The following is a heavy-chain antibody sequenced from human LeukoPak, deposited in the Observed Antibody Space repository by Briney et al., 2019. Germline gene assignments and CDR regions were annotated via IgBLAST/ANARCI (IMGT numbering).Heavy chain of an antibody. Sequence: GGSLRLSCAASGFTVSSNYMNWVRQAPGKGLEWVSHISSSSSTIYYADSVKGRFTISRDNSKNTLYLQMNSLRAEDTAVYYCARDSDAGAFDIWGQGTMVTVSS. CDR3: ARDSDAGAFDI. D-gene: IGHD2-8*01. J-gene: IGHJ3*02. CDR2: ISSSSSTI. CDR1: GFTVSSNY. V-gene: IGHV3-48*01.